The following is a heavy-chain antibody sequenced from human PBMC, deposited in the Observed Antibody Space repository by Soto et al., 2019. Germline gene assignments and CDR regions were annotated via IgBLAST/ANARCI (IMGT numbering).Heavy chain of an antibody. CDR3: ARDPQLLRFLEWSIGHYMAV. J-gene: IGHJ6*03. D-gene: IGHD3-3*01. V-gene: IGHV3-33*01. CDR1: GFTFSNYA. Sequence: QVHLVESGGGVVEPGRSLRLSCEGSGFTFSNYAMHWVRQAPGKGLAWVALIWNDGSKKFYSASVKGRFTISRDNSKNTLCLQMNSLRAEDSAIYYCARDPQLLRFLEWSIGHYMAVWCKGTTVTVSS. CDR2: IWNDGSKK.